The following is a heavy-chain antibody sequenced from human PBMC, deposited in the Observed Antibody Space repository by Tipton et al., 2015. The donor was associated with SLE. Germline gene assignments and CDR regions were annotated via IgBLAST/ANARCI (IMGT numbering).Heavy chain of an antibody. Sequence: TLSLTCTVSGGSISSYYWSWIRQPPGKGLEWIGHINYSGRTDYKPSLKSRVTMSVDTSKNQFSLKLSSVTAADTAVYYCAILSTYYNIFGDWGMDVWGRGTTVSVAS. D-gene: IGHD3-9*01. V-gene: IGHV4-59*08. CDR2: INYSGRT. CDR1: GGSISSYY. CDR3: AILSTYYNIFGDWGMDV. J-gene: IGHJ6*02.